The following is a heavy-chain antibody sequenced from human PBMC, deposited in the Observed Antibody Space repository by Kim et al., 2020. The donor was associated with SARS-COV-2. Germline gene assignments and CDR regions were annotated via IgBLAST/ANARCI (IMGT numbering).Heavy chain of an antibody. J-gene: IGHJ6*03. CDR1: GFTFSNAW. CDR2: IKSKTDGGTT. Sequence: GGSLRLSCAASGFTFSNAWMSWVRQAPGKGLEWVGRIKSKTDGGTTDYAAPVKGRFTISRDDSKNTLYLQMNSLKTEDTAVYYCTTAPFSIAAAGIYYYYYMDVWGKGTTVTVSS. V-gene: IGHV3-15*01. CDR3: TTAPFSIAAAGIYYYYYMDV. D-gene: IGHD6-13*01.